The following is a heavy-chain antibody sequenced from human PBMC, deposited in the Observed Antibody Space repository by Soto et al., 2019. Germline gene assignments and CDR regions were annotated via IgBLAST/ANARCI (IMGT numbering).Heavy chain of an antibody. CDR2: ISWNSGSI. CDR3: AKDRDPLALYSSQPYYYFDY. Sequence: GGSLRLSCAASGFTFDDYAMHWVRQAPGKGLEWVSGISWNSGSIGYADSVKGRFTISRDNAKNSLYLQMNSLRAEDTALYYCAKDRDPLALYSSQPYYYFDYWGQGTLVTVSS. V-gene: IGHV3-9*01. CDR1: GFTFDDYA. D-gene: IGHD6-13*01. J-gene: IGHJ4*02.